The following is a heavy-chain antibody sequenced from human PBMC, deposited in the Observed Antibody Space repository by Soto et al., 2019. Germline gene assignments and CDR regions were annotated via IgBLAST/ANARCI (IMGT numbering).Heavy chain of an antibody. CDR1: GYTFTSYG. J-gene: IGHJ4*02. Sequence: EASVKVSCKASGYTFTSYGISWVRQAPGQGLEWMGWISAYNGNTNYAQKLQGRVTMTTDTSTSTAYMELRSLRSDDTAVYYCATSDVLLWFGDFGGFDYWGQGTLVTVSS. V-gene: IGHV1-18*01. CDR2: ISAYNGNT. D-gene: IGHD3-10*01. CDR3: ATSDVLLWFGDFGGFDY.